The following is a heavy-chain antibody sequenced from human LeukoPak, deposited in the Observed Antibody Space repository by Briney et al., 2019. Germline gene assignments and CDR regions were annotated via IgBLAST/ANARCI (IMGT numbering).Heavy chain of an antibody. Sequence: GGSLRLSCAASGFTVSSNYMSWVRQAPGKGLEWVSVIYSGGSTYYADSVKGRFTISRDNSKNTLYLQMNSLRAEDTAVYYCARGSQQLVLYYWGQGTLVTVPS. D-gene: IGHD6-13*01. CDR1: GFTVSSNY. J-gene: IGHJ4*02. V-gene: IGHV3-53*01. CDR2: IYSGGST. CDR3: ARGSQQLVLYY.